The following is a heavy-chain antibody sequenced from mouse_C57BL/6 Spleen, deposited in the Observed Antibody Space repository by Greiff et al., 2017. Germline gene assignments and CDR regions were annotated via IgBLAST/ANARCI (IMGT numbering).Heavy chain of an antibody. CDR2: IDPTRGGT. CDR3: ARSDYYGSSPFDY. Sequence: QVQLQQPGAELVKPGASVKLSCKASGYTFTSYWMHWVKQRPGRGLEWIGRIDPTRGGTKYNGKFKSKATLTVDKPSSTAYMQLSSLTSEDSAVYYCARSDYYGSSPFDYWGQGTTLTVSS. V-gene: IGHV1-72*01. D-gene: IGHD1-1*01. J-gene: IGHJ2*01. CDR1: GYTFTSYW.